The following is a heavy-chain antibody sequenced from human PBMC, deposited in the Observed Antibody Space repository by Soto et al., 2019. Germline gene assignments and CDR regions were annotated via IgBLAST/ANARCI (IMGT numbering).Heavy chain of an antibody. V-gene: IGHV3-23*01. CDR1: GFSFSDYA. J-gene: IGHJ4*01. Sequence: GGSLRLSCKASGFSFSDYAMTWVRQAPGKGLEWVSVISGSGDNTFYAASVKGRFAISRDNSKNVLYLQMNSLSADDAAVYFCAKGRATKVYGVDILFDYCGLGPLVTVYS. CDR3: AKGRATKVYGVDILFDY. CDR2: ISGSGDNT. D-gene: IGHD3-3*01.